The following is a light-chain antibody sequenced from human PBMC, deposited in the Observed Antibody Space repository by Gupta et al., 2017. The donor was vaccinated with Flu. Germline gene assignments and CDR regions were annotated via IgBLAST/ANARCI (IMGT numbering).Light chain of an antibody. V-gene: IGLV1-44*01. J-gene: IGLJ3*02. CDR3: ASWDASRSGRL. CDR1: NSNIGSNA. Sequence: QSVLTQPPSASRTPGQLVTISCSGSNSNIGSNAVSWYQQLPGAAPKLVIYNSNLRPSGVPDRFSGSKSGTSVSLAIRGLQSEDEAVYYCASWDASRSGRLFGGGTKVTVL. CDR2: NSN.